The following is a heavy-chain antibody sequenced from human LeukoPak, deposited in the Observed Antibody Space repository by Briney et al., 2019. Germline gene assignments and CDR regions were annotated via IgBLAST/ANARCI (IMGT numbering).Heavy chain of an antibody. CDR3: ARDPRYYYDSSGLD. V-gene: IGHV1-69*04. J-gene: IGHJ4*02. Sequence: SVKVSCKASGGTFSSYTISWVRQAPGQGLEWIGRIIPILCIANYAQKFQGRVTITADKSTSTAYMELSSLRSEDTAVYYCARDPRYYYDSSGLDWGQGTLVTVSS. CDR2: IIPILCIA. CDR1: GGTFSSYT. D-gene: IGHD3-22*01.